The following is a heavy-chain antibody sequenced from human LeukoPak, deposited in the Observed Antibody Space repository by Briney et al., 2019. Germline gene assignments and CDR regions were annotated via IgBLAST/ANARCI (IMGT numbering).Heavy chain of an antibody. J-gene: IGHJ5*02. D-gene: IGHD3-10*01. CDR3: ARDNSVGDIAWWFDP. CDR2: INPTGTTT. V-gene: IGHV1-46*01. Sequence: ASVKVSCKASGYTFTGYYMHWVRQAPGQGLEWVGLINPTGTTTLYAQKFQGRVTLTRDMSTSTDYMELRSLKSEDTAVYYCARDNSVGDIAWWFDPWGQGTLVTVSS. CDR1: GYTFTGYY.